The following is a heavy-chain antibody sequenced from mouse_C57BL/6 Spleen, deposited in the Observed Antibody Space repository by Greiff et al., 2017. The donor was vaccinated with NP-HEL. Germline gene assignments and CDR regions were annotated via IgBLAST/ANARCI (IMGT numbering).Heavy chain of an antibody. J-gene: IGHJ1*03. CDR2: IDPSDSYT. CDR1: GYTFTSYW. D-gene: IGHD2-10*01. V-gene: IGHV1-59*01. Sequence: QVQLQQPGAELVRPGTSVKLSCKASGYTFTSYWMHWVKQRPGQGLEWIGVIDPSDSYTNYNQKFKGKATLTVDTSSSTAYMQLSSLTSEDSAVYYCARGGALLGYFDVWGTGTTVTVSS. CDR3: ARGGALLGYFDV.